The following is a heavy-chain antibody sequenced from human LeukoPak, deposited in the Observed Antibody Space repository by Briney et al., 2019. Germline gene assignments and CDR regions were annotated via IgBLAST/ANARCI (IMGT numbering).Heavy chain of an antibody. V-gene: IGHV5-51*07. J-gene: IGHJ3*02. CDR3: ARKRADNWNDGPFGAFDI. CDR2: IYPGNSDT. CDR1: GYRFTNYW. Sequence: GESLKISCKGSGYRFTNYWIGWVHQMPGKGLEWMGIIYPGNSDTRYSPSFQGQVTISADKSISTAYLQWSSLKASDTAMYYCARKRADNWNDGPFGAFDIWGQGTMVTVSS. D-gene: IGHD1-20*01.